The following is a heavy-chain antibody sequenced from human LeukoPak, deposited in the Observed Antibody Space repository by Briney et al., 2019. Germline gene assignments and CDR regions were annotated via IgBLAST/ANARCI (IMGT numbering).Heavy chain of an antibody. CDR2: IKSKAAGETT. CDR1: GFNFTNAW. J-gene: IGHJ4*02. V-gene: IGHV3-15*01. CDR3: ATPSGAVTTLSPAFGL. Sequence: GGSLRLSCEASGFNFTNAWMTWVRQAPGKGLEWVGRIKSKAAGETTDYAAPVKGRFTISRDNSKNTLYLEMNSLKIEDTGVYYCATPSGAVTTLSPAFGLWGQGTLVPVPS. D-gene: IGHD1-1*01.